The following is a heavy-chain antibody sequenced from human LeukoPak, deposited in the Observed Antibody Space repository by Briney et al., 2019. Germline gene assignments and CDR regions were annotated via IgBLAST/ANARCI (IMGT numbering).Heavy chain of an antibody. Sequence: ETLSLTCAVYGGSFSDYYMSWVRQAPGKGLEWVSIIYSGGYAYYADSVKGRFTISRDNLKNTLYLQMNSLRAEDTAVYYCARNRGYYYYYMDVWAKGTTVTVSS. J-gene: IGHJ6*03. CDR1: GGSFSDYY. V-gene: IGHV3-53*01. CDR3: ARNRGYYYYYMDV. CDR2: IYSGGYA. D-gene: IGHD1-14*01.